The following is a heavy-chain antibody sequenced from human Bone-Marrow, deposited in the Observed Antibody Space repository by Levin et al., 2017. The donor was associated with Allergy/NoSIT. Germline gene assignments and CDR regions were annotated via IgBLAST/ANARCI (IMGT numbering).Heavy chain of an antibody. CDR1: GYTFTGYY. CDR3: ARDLGSSSWREYFQH. D-gene: IGHD6-13*01. Sequence: ASVKVSCKASGYTFTGYYMHWVRQAPGHGLEWMGWINANSGGTNYAQQFQGRVTMTRDTSISTAYMELSRLRSDDTAVYYCARDLGSSSWREYFQHWGQGTLVTVSS. J-gene: IGHJ1*01. V-gene: IGHV1-2*02. CDR2: INANSGGT.